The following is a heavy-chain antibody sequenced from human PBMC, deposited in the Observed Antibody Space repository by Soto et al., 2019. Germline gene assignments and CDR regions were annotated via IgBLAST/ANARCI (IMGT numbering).Heavy chain of an antibody. J-gene: IGHJ4*02. CDR1: GGSINSYW. D-gene: IGHD2-21*01. CDR2: VYSSGTT. CDR3: ARDIASEAYGEGY. Sequence: SETLSLTSPASGGSINSYWWSWIRQPAGKGLEWIGRVYSSGTTDYNPSLNSRATMSVETSKNQFSLKLSSVTAADTAVYYCARDIASEAYGEGYWGQGIQVT. V-gene: IGHV4-4*07.